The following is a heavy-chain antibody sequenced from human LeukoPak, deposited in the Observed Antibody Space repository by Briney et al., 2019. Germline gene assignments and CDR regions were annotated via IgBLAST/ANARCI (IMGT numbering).Heavy chain of an antibody. V-gene: IGHV3-7*01. J-gene: IGHJ4*02. CDR3: ARIGYNSSCCDY. Sequence: GGSLRLSCAVSGFTFSNYWMTWFRQAPGKGLEWVANIKQDGSVKYYVDSVKGRFTISRDNAKNSLYLQMDSLRAEDTAMYYCARIGYNSSCCDYWGQGTLVTVPS. CDR2: IKQDGSVK. D-gene: IGHD6-13*01. CDR1: GFTFSNYW.